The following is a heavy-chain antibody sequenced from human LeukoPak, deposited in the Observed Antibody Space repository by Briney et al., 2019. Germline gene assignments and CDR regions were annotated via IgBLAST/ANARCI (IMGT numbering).Heavy chain of an antibody. J-gene: IGHJ6*02. CDR1: GGSFSGYY. Sequence: PSETLSLTCAVYGGSFSGYYWSWIRQPPGKGLEWIGEINHSGSTNYNPSLKSRVTISVDTSKNQFSLKLGSVTAADTAVYYCARISEGVYYYYYYGMDVWGQGTTVTVSS. V-gene: IGHV4-34*01. CDR3: ARISEGVYYYYYYGMDV. CDR2: INHSGST. D-gene: IGHD6-13*01.